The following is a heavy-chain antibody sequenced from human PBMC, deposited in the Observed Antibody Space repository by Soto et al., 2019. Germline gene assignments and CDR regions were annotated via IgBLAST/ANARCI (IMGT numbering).Heavy chain of an antibody. CDR1: GYTFTCYY. D-gene: IGHD4-17*01. CDR2: INPNSGGT. J-gene: IGHJ4*02. Sequence: XSVKVSCKASGYTFTCYYMHLVRQAPGQGLEWMGWINPNSGGTNYAQKFQGWVTMTRDTSISTAYMELSRLRSDDTAVYYCARDGVTTGLAVDDWGQGTLVTVSS. CDR3: ARDGVTTGLAVDD. V-gene: IGHV1-2*04.